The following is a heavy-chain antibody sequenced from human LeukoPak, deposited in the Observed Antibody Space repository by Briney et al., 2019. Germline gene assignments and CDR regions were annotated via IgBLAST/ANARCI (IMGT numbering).Heavy chain of an antibody. D-gene: IGHD3-3*01. V-gene: IGHV1-2*02. CDR1: GYTFTGYY. J-gene: IGHJ4*02. CDR3: ARGPPYYDFWSGYYI. CDR2: INPNSGGT. Sequence: GASVKVSCKASGYTFTGYYMHWVRQAPGQGLEWMGWINPNSGGTNYAQKFQGRVTMTRNTSISTAYMELSSLRSEDTAVYYCARGPPYYDFWSGYYIWGQGTLVTVSS.